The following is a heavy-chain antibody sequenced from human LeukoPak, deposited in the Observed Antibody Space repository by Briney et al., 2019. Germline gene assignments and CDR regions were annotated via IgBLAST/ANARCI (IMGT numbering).Heavy chain of an antibody. Sequence: GGSLRLSCAASGFPFSSYSMNWVRQAPGKGLEWVSSISSSSSYIYYADSVKGRFTISRDNAKNSLYLQMNSLRAEDTAVYYCAKTPVRRFPLYFDYWGQGTLVTVSS. CDR1: GFPFSSYS. CDR2: ISSSSSYI. CDR3: AKTPVRRFPLYFDY. D-gene: IGHD3-3*01. V-gene: IGHV3-21*04. J-gene: IGHJ4*02.